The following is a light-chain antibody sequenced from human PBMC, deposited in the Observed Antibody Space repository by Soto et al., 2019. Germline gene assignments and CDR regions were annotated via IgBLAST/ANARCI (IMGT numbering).Light chain of an antibody. Sequence: QSVLTQPRSVSGSPGHSVTISCTGTSSDVGGYSYVSWYQQHPGKAPKLMISDVSKRPSGVPDRFSGSKFGNTASLTISGLQAEDEADYYCCSYAGAFNYVFGIGTKVTV. CDR2: DVS. CDR3: CSYAGAFNYV. CDR1: SSDVGGYSY. V-gene: IGLV2-11*01. J-gene: IGLJ1*01.